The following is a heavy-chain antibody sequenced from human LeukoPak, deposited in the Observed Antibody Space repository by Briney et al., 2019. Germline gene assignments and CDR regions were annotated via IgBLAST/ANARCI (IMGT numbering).Heavy chain of an antibody. CDR2: ISAYNGNT. J-gene: IGHJ6*02. CDR1: GYTFTSYG. CDR3: AREVDSSKGYYYGMDV. Sequence: ASVKVSCKASGYTFTSYGISWVRQAPGQGLEWMGWISAYNGNTNYAQKLQGRVTMTTDTSTSTAYMELRSLRSDDTAVYYCAREVDSSKGYYYGMDVWGQGATVTVSS. D-gene: IGHD6-13*01. V-gene: IGHV1-18*01.